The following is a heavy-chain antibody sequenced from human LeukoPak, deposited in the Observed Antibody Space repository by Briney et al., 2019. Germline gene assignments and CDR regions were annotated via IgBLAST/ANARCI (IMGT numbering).Heavy chain of an antibody. CDR3: ARGAYSYGLYGMDV. V-gene: IGHV4-31*03. CDR2: IYYSGST. CDR1: GGSISSGGYY. Sequence: SETLSLTCTVSGGSISSGGYYWSWIRQHPGKGLEWIGYIYYSGSTYYNPSLKSRVTISVDTSKNQFSLKLSSVTAADTAVYYCARGAYSYGLYGMDVWGQGTMVTVSS. D-gene: IGHD5-18*01. J-gene: IGHJ6*02.